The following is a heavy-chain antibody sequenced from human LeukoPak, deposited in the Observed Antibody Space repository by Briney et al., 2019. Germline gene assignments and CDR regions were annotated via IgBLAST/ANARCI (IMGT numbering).Heavy chain of an antibody. CDR3: ARLTVDTAMAIDY. CDR1: GYNFTSYW. CDR2: IDPSDYYT. Sequence: GGSLHISCQGSGYNFTSYWISWVRQLPGEGLEWMGRIDPSDYYTNYSASFQGHVTISADKSISTAYLQWSSLKASDTAMYYCARLTVDTAMAIDYWGQGTLVTVSS. D-gene: IGHD5-18*01. J-gene: IGHJ4*02. V-gene: IGHV5-10-1*01.